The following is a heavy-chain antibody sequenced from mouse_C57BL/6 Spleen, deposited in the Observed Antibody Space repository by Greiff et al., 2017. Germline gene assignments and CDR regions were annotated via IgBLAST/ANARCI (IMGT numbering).Heavy chain of an antibody. CDR2: ISGGGGNT. CDR1: GFTFSSYT. Sequence: DVHLVESGGGLVKPGGSLKLSCAASGFTFSSYTMSWVRQTPEKRLEWVATISGGGGNTYYPDSVKGRFTISRDNAKNTLYLQMSNLRSEDTALYYCARQITYYSNYDWYFDVWGTGTTVTVAS. CDR3: ARQITYYSNYDWYFDV. J-gene: IGHJ1*03. D-gene: IGHD2-5*01. V-gene: IGHV5-9*01.